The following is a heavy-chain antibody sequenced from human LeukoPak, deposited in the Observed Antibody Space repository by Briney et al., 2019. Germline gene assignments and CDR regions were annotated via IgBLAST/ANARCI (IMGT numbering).Heavy chain of an antibody. CDR3: ARDEMRGYSGYVPFDY. Sequence: PGGSLRLSCAASGFTVSSNYMSWVRQAPGKGLEWVSVIYSGGSTYYADSVKGRFTISRDNAKNSLYLQMNSLRAEDTAVYYCARDEMRGYSGYVPFDYWGQGTLVTASS. V-gene: IGHV3-66*01. CDR1: GFTVSSNY. D-gene: IGHD5-12*01. CDR2: IYSGGST. J-gene: IGHJ4*02.